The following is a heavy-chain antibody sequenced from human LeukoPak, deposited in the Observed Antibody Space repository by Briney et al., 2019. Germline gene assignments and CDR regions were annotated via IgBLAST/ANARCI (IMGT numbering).Heavy chain of an antibody. Sequence: GASVKVSCKASGYTFTSYGISWVRQAPGQGLEWMGWISAYNGNTNYAQKLQGRVTMTTDTSTSTAYMELRSLRSDDTAVYYCAKDRGIAAAGDAFDIWGQGTMVTVSS. CDR1: GYTFTSYG. D-gene: IGHD6-13*01. J-gene: IGHJ3*02. CDR2: ISAYNGNT. CDR3: AKDRGIAAAGDAFDI. V-gene: IGHV1-18*01.